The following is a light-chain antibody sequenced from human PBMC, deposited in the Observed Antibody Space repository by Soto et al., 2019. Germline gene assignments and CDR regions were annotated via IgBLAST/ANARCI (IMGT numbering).Light chain of an antibody. V-gene: IGLV4-69*01. CDR2: INRDGSH. J-gene: IGLJ2*01. Sequence: QPVLTQSPSASASLGASVKLTCTLSSGHSNYAIAWHQQQPEKGPRYLMKINRDGSHSKGDGIPNRFSGSSAGAERYLTISSLQSEDEADYYCQTWGTGIVIFGGGTQLTVL. CDR3: QTWGTGIVI. CDR1: SGHSNYA.